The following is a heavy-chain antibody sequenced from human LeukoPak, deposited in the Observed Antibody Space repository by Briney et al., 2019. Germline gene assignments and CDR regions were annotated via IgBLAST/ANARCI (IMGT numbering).Heavy chain of an antibody. CDR1: GGTFSSYA. CDR2: IIPIFGTA. Sequence: GASVKVSRKASGGTFSSYAISWVRQAPGQGLEWMGGIIPIFGTANYAQKFQGRVTITADESTSTAYMELSSLRSEDTAVYYCARGADSSGWSPPDYWGQGTLVTVSS. J-gene: IGHJ4*02. D-gene: IGHD6-19*01. CDR3: ARGADSSGWSPPDY. V-gene: IGHV1-69*13.